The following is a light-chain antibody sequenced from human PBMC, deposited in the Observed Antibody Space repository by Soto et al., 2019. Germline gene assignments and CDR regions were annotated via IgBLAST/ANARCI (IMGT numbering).Light chain of an antibody. V-gene: IGLV1-40*01. CDR1: SSNIGAGYD. J-gene: IGLJ1*01. Sequence: QSVLTQPPSVAGSPGQSVTSSCTWISSNIGAGYDVHWYQQLPGTAPKLLIYGNSNRPSGVPDRFSGSKSGTSASLAITGLQAEDEADYYCQSYDSSLGVFGTGTKVTVL. CDR2: GNS. CDR3: QSYDSSLGV.